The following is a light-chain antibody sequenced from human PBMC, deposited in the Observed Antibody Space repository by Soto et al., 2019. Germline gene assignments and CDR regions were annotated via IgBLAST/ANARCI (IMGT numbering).Light chain of an antibody. V-gene: IGKV3-20*01. CDR1: QSVSSSY. Sequence: EFVLTQSPGTLSLSPGERATLSCRASQSVSSSYLAWYRQKPGQAPRLLIYGASSRATGIPDRFSGSASGTDFTLTISRLEPEDFAVYYCQQYGSSPGTFGQGTKVEIK. J-gene: IGKJ1*01. CDR3: QQYGSSPGT. CDR2: GAS.